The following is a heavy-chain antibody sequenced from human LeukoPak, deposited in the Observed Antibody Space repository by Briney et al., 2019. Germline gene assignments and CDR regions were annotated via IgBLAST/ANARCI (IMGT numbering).Heavy chain of an antibody. CDR1: GFTFSSYW. D-gene: IGHD3-22*01. V-gene: IGHV3-74*01. CDR2: INSDGSST. J-gene: IGHJ4*02. CDR3: ARDPRGYYYESSGSY. Sequence: GGSLRLSCAASGFTFSSYWMHWVRQAPGKGLVWVSRINSDGSSTSYADSVKGRFTISRDNAKNTLYLQMNSLRAEDTAVYYCARDPRGYYYESSGSYWGQGTLVTVSS.